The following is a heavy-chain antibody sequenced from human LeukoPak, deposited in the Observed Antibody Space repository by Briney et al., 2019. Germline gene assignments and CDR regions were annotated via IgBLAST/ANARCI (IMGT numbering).Heavy chain of an antibody. CDR3: ARDLWGAAAGTKNWFDP. V-gene: IGHV1-18*01. Sequence: ASVKVSFKASGYTFTSYGISWVRQAPGQGLEWMGWISAYNGNTNYAQKLQGRVTMTTDTSTSTAYMELRSLRSDDTAVYYCARDLWGAAAGTKNWFDPWGQGTLVTVSS. CDR1: GYTFTSYG. D-gene: IGHD6-13*01. J-gene: IGHJ5*02. CDR2: ISAYNGNT.